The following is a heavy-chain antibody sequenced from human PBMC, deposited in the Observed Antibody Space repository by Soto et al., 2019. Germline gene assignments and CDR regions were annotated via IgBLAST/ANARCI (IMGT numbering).Heavy chain of an antibody. V-gene: IGHV3-23*01. Sequence: AVGSLRLSCAASGFTFNNYAMNWVRQAPGKGLEWVATISGTGGSTYYADSVKGRFTISRDNSKNTLYLQMNSLRAEDTAVYYCAKQVYYDFWSGYVQYNWFDPWGQGTLVTVSS. CDR3: AKQVYYDFWSGYVQYNWFDP. D-gene: IGHD3-3*01. J-gene: IGHJ5*02. CDR1: GFTFNNYA. CDR2: ISGTGGST.